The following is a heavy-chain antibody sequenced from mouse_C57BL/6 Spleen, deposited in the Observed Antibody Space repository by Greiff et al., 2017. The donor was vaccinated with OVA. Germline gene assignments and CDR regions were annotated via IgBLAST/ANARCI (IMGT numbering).Heavy chain of an antibody. J-gene: IGHJ3*01. D-gene: IGHD2-4*01. Sequence: EVKLVESGGGLVKPGGSLKLSCAASGFTFSSYAMSWVRQTPEKRLEWVATISDGGSYTYYPDNVKGRFTISRDNAKNNLYLQMSHLKSEDTAMYYCARDGDDYDDGTWFAYWGQGTLVTVSA. CDR1: GFTFSSYA. CDR2: ISDGGSYT. CDR3: ARDGDDYDDGTWFAY. V-gene: IGHV5-4*01.